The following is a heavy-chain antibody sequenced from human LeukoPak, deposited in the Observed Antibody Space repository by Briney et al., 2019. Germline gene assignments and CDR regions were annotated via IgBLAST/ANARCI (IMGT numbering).Heavy chain of an antibody. J-gene: IGHJ4*02. CDR2: INSDGSTT. Sequence: GGSLRLSCAAPGFTFNNYWMSWVRQAPGKGRVWVSRINSDGSTTSYADSVKGRFTISRDNAKNTLYLQMDSLRAEDTAVYYCARVYGGNTPFDYWGQGTLVTVSS. V-gene: IGHV3-74*01. D-gene: IGHD4-23*01. CDR1: GFTFNNYW. CDR3: ARVYGGNTPFDY.